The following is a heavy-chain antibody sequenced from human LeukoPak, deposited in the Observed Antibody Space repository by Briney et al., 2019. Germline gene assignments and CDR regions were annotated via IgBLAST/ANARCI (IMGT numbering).Heavy chain of an antibody. J-gene: IGHJ4*02. CDR2: IEQDGSQK. CDR1: GFTFSSYW. CDR3: ARNSGSNPFDY. Sequence: GGSLRLSCAASGFTFSSYWLSWVRQAPGKGLEWVASIEQDGSQKYYVGSVRGRFTISRDNAKNSVYLQTNSLGVEDTAVYYCARNSGSNPFDYWGQGTLVTVSS. V-gene: IGHV3-7*01. D-gene: IGHD1-26*01.